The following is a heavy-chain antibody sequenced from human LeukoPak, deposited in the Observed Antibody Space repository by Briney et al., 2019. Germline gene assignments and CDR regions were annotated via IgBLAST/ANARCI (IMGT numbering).Heavy chain of an antibody. D-gene: IGHD3-10*01. CDR1: GFTFRDFW. J-gene: IGHJ5*02. CDR2: IKPDGSEK. Sequence: GGSLRLPCLASGFTFRDFWMIWVRQAPGKGLEWVANIKPDGSEKYYMVSVKGRFTVSRDNAKNSLYLQMNSLRVEDTAVYHCANVRSEIWFGDCKGEAWGQGALGTVSS. CDR3: ANVRSEIWFGDCKGEA. V-gene: IGHV3-7*01.